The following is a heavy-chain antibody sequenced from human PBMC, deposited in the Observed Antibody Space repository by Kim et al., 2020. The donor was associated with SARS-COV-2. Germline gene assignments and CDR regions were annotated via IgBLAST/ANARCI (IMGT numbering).Heavy chain of an antibody. D-gene: IGHD7-27*01. V-gene: IGHV2-70*11. CDR2: IDWDDAK. Sequence: SGPTLVNPTQTLTLTCIFSGFSLNTSGMCVSWIRQPPGKALEWLARIDWDDAKYYSPSLKTRLTISKDTSRNQVVLQMTNVDPVDTATYYCARRKRAPTGEDDWGQGTLVTVSS. CDR1: GFSLNTSGMC. CDR3: ARRKRAPTGEDD. J-gene: IGHJ4*02.